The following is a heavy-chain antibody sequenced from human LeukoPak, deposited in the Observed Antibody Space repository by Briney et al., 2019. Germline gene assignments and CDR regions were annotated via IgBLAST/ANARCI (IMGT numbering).Heavy chain of an antibody. V-gene: IGHV3-23*01. J-gene: IGHJ4*02. CDR1: GFTFSSYA. Sequence: GGSLRLSCAASGFTFSSYAMSWVRQAPGKGLEWVSAISGSGGSAYYADSVKGRFTISRDNSKNTLYLQMNSLRAEDTAVYYCAKVTGYSSSWLTFDYWGQGTLVTVSS. CDR3: AKVTGYSSSWLTFDY. CDR2: ISGSGGSA. D-gene: IGHD6-13*01.